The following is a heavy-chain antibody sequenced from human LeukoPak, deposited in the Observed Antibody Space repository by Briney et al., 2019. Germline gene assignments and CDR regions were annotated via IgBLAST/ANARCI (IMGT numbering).Heavy chain of an antibody. V-gene: IGHV3-66*02. CDR2: IYSGGST. CDR3: AKSHPGSYYDFWSGYKS. J-gene: IGHJ4*02. CDR1: GFTVSSNY. Sequence: PGGSLRLSCAASGFTVSSNYMSWVRQAPGKGLEWVSVIYSGGSTYYADSVKGRFTISRDNSKNTLHLQMNSLRAEDTAVYYCAKSHPGSYYDFWSGYKSWGQGNLVTVSS. D-gene: IGHD3-3*01.